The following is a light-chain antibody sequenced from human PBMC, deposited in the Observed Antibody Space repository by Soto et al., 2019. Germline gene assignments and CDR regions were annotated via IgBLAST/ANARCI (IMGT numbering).Light chain of an antibody. CDR1: SSDVGAYAF. CDR2: EVR. CDR3: SSYTTSSTRV. J-gene: IGLJ1*01. V-gene: IGLV2-14*03. Sequence: QSVLTQPASVSGSPGQSITISCTGTSSDVGAYAFVSWYQQHPDKAPKLMIYEVRNRPSGVSNRFSGSKSVNTATLTISGLQAEDEADYYGSSYTTSSTRVFGTGTKLTVL.